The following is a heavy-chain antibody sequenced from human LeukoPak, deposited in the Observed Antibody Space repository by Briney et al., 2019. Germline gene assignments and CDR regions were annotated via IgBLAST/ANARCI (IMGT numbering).Heavy chain of an antibody. J-gene: IGHJ4*02. D-gene: IGHD3-22*01. Sequence: GGSLRLSCAASGFTFSSYWMHWVRQAPGKGLVWVSHINSDGSSTSYADSVKGRFTISRDNAKNTLYLQMNSLRAEDTAVYYCAKASSGYYSAILGWGQGTLVTVSS. CDR1: GFTFSSYW. CDR2: INSDGSST. V-gene: IGHV3-74*01. CDR3: AKASSGYYSAILG.